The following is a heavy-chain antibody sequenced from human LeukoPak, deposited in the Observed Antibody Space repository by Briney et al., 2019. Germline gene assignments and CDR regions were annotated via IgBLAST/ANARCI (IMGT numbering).Heavy chain of an antibody. J-gene: IGHJ3*02. CDR3: AADKKSSGFDDAFDI. CDR1: GYTFANYG. Sequence: GASVKVSCKASGYTFANYGLTWVRQAPGQGLEWMGWINTYKANTNYAQKFQERVTITRDMSTSTAYMELSSLRSEDTAVYYCAADKKSSGFDDAFDIWGQGTMVTVSS. V-gene: IGHV1-18*01. CDR2: INTYKANT. D-gene: IGHD3-22*01.